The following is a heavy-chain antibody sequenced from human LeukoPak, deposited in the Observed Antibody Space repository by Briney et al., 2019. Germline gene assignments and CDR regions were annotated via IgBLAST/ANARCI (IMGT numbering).Heavy chain of an antibody. CDR1: GFTVSNYD. V-gene: IGHV3-13*04. D-gene: IGHD3-10*01. Sequence: PGGSLRLSCAASGFTVSNYDLHWVRQGPGKGLEWVSGISTAGDPYYPGSVKGRFTISRENAKKSLYLQMNSLRDGDTAVYYCARGIRAGVWAFDIWGQGTMVTVAS. CDR2: ISTAGDP. J-gene: IGHJ3*02. CDR3: ARGIRAGVWAFDI.